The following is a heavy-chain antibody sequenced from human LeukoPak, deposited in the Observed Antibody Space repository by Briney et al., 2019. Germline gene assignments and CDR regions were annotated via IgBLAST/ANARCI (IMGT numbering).Heavy chain of an antibody. V-gene: IGHV4-34*01. CDR3: AGRRRGYNWFDP. CDR2: INHSGST. Sequence: SETLSLTCAVYGGSFSGYYWSWIRQPPGKGLEWIGEINHSGSTSYNPSLKSRVTISVDTSKNQFSLKLSSVTAADTAVYYCAGRRRGYNWFDPWGQGTLVTVSS. J-gene: IGHJ5*02. CDR1: GGSFSGYY. D-gene: IGHD1-1*01.